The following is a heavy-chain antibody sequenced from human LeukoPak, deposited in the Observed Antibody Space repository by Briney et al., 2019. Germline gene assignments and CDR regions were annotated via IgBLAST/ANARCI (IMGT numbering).Heavy chain of an antibody. CDR3: ARDVAGARSY. Sequence: GGSLRLSCAASGYTFSSYWMHWVRQVPGQGLVWVSRIDTDERTTDYADSVRGRFTIYRDNVQNTLYLQMHSLTAEDTAVYYCARDVAGARSYWGQGALVSVSS. V-gene: IGHV3-74*01. J-gene: IGHJ4*02. CDR1: GYTFSSYW. D-gene: IGHD3-10*01. CDR2: IDTDERTT.